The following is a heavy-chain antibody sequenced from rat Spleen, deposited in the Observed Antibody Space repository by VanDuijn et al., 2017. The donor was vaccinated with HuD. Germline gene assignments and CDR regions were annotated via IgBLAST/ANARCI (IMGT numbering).Heavy chain of an antibody. CDR1: GFTFSNYG. Sequence: EVQLVESGGGLVQPGRSLKLSCAASGFTFSNYGMAWVRQAPTKGLEWVATISYDGSSTYYRDSVKGRFTISRDNAKSTLYLQMVSLRSEDTATYYCARRGRYFDFWGPGTMVTVSS. CDR2: ISYDGSST. CDR3: ARRGRYFDF. V-gene: IGHV5-29*01. J-gene: IGHJ1*01.